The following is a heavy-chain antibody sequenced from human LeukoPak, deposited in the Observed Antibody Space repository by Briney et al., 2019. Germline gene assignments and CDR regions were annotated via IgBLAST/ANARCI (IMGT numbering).Heavy chain of an antibody. Sequence: ASVKVSCKASGGTFSSYAISWVRQAPGQGLEWMGGIIPIFGTANYAQKFQGRVTITADESTSTAYMELSSLRSEDTAVYYCAGTTVVNSAFDIWGQGTMVTVSS. J-gene: IGHJ3*02. CDR2: IIPIFGTA. V-gene: IGHV1-69*13. CDR1: GGTFSSYA. D-gene: IGHD4-23*01. CDR3: AGTTVVNSAFDI.